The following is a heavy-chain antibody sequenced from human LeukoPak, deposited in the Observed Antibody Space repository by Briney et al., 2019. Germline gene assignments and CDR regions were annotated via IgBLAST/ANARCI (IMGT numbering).Heavy chain of an antibody. CDR1: GYSFTGYY. J-gene: IGHJ3*02. D-gene: IGHD3-16*01. CDR2: INPNSGGT. V-gene: IGHV1-2*02. CDR3: ARMGVLDAFDI. Sequence: ASVKVSCKTSGYSFTGYYMHWVRQAPGQGLEWMGWINPNSGGTNYAQKFQGRVTMTRDTSISTVYMELNRLRSDDTAVYYCARMGVLDAFDIWGQGTMVTVSS.